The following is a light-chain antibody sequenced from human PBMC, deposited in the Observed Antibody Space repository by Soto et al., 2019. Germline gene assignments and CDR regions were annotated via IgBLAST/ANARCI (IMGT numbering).Light chain of an antibody. CDR3: LQDHSSPRT. CDR2: AAS. V-gene: IGKV1-6*01. J-gene: IGKJ2*01. Sequence: AIQMTQSPSSLSASVGDRVTITCRASQGIRNELAWYQQKPGKAPHLLIYAASTLQSGVPSRFSGSGSGTDFTLTIISLQPEDFATYFCLQDHSSPRTFGQGTKLEIK. CDR1: QGIRNE.